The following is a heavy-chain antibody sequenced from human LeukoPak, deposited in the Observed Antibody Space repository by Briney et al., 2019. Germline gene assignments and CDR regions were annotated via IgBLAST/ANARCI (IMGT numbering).Heavy chain of an antibody. CDR3: ARVGGSSPFDI. J-gene: IGHJ3*02. Sequence: GGSLRLSCAASGFTFSSYAMTWVRQAPGKGLEWVSTINSNGGSTYYASSVKGRFTISRDNSRNTLYLRMSSLRAEDTAVYYCARVGGSSPFDIWGQGTMVTVSS. CDR2: INSNGGST. D-gene: IGHD6-6*01. CDR1: GFTFSSYA. V-gene: IGHV3-23*01.